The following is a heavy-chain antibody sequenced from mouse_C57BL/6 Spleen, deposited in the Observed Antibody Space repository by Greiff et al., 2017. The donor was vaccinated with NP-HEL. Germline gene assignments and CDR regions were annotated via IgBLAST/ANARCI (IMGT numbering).Heavy chain of an antibody. CDR1: GYTFTSYW. CDR2: IYPGNSDT. Sequence: VQLKESGTVLARPGASVKMSCKTSGYTFTSYWMHWVKQRPGQGLEWIGAIYPGNSDTSYNQKFKGKAKLTAVTSASTAYMELSSLTNEDSAVYYCTSTVVATKSWFAYWGQGTLVTVSA. J-gene: IGHJ3*01. D-gene: IGHD1-1*01. CDR3: TSTVVATKSWFAY. V-gene: IGHV1-5*01.